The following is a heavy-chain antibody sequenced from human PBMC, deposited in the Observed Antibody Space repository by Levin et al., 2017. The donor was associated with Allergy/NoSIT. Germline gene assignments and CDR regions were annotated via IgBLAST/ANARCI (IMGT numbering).Heavy chain of an antibody. Sequence: SQTLSLTCAVYGGSFSGYYWSWIRQPPGKGLEWIGEINHSGSTNYNPSLKSRVTISVDTSKNQFSLKLSSVTAADTAVYYCARGPKVAYCSGGSCYLISGSDYWGQGTLVTVSS. CDR3: ARGPKVAYCSGGSCYLISGSDY. D-gene: IGHD2-15*01. CDR1: GGSFSGYY. CDR2: INHSGST. J-gene: IGHJ4*02. V-gene: IGHV4-34*01.